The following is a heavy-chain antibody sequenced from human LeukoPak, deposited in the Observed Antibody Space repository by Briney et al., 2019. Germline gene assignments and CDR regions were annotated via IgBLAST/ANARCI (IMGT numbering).Heavy chain of an antibody. D-gene: IGHD6-13*01. J-gene: IGHJ4*02. Sequence: GGSLRLSCAASGFTFSSCWMHWVRQSPGKGLVWVSRINNDGSITNYADSVKGRFTISRDNAKNTLHLQMNSLRAEDTAVYYCARVSYSSSWYVDCWGQGTLVTVSS. CDR2: INNDGSIT. CDR3: ARVSYSSSWYVDC. CDR1: GFTFSSCW. V-gene: IGHV3-74*01.